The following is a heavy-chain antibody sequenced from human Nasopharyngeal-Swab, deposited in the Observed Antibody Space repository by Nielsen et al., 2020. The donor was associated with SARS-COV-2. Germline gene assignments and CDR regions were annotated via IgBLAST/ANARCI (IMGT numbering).Heavy chain of an antibody. Sequence: WIRQRPGKGLEWVSSISSSSSYIYYADSVKGRFTISRDNAKNSLYLQMNSLRAEDTAVYYCARGFTVTTYYYFDYWGQGTLVTVSS. V-gene: IGHV3-21*01. D-gene: IGHD4-17*01. J-gene: IGHJ4*02. CDR2: ISSSSSYI. CDR3: ARGFTVTTYYYFDY.